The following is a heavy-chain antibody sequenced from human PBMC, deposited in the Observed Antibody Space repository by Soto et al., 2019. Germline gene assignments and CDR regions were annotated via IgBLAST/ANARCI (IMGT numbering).Heavy chain of an antibody. D-gene: IGHD7-27*01. CDR2: MNPNNGNT. V-gene: IGHV1-8*01. Sequence: ASVKVSCKAAAYTFTSYDINWVRQATGQDFEWMGWMNPNNGNTAYAQKNQGRVTMNRDTSKSTAFMELSSLTSEDTAVYYCARGPRNWGVDYWGQGTLVTVSS. CDR1: AYTFTSYD. CDR3: ARGPRNWGVDY. J-gene: IGHJ4*02.